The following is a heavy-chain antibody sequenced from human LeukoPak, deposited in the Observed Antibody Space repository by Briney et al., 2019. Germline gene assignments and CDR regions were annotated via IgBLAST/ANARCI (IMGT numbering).Heavy chain of an antibody. CDR1: GFTFSDHY. CDR3: ASWFSSCWAY. Sequence: GSLRLSCAASGFTFSDHYMDWVRQSPGKELEWIGSLFYTGTTYYNPSLKSRVTISSDMSMNQFSLKLTSVTAADTAVYYCASWFSSCWAYWGQGTMVAVS. D-gene: IGHD6-19*01. V-gene: IGHV4-38-2*01. J-gene: IGHJ4*02. CDR2: LFYTGTT.